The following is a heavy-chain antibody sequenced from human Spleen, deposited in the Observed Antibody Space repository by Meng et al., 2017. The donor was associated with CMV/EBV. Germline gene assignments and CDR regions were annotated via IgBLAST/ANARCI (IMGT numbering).Heavy chain of an antibody. CDR1: GGTFSSYP. D-gene: IGHD1/OR15-1a*01. V-gene: IGHV1-69*04. CDR3: ARGVEPGTWWFDP. CDR2: IIPILGIT. Sequence: SVKVSCKASGGTFSSYPITWVRQAPGQGLEWMGRIIPILGITNYAQKFQGRVTITADKSTSTVYMELSSLRSEDTAVYYCARGVEPGTWWFDPWGQGTLVTVSS. J-gene: IGHJ5*02.